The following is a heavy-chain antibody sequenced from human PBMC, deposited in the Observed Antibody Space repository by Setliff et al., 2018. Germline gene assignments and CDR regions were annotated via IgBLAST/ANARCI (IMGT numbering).Heavy chain of an antibody. D-gene: IGHD1-1*01. V-gene: IGHV3-23*01. CDR2: ISAGGGST. CDR1: GFSFSSYA. CDR3: AKTRGSNWNFFYYMDV. J-gene: IGHJ6*03. Sequence: PGGSLRLSCAASGFSFSSYAMTWVRQAPGKGLEWVSAISAGGGSTYSADSVKGRFTISRDNSKNTLYLQINSLRAEDTAVYYCAKTRGSNWNFFYYMDVWGKGTTVTVSS.